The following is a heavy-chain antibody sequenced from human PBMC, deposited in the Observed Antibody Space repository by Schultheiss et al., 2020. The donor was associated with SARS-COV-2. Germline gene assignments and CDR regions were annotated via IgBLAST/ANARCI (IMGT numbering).Heavy chain of an antibody. CDR3: ARASTETLALPDDY. D-gene: IGHD4-17*01. Sequence: SETLSLTCTVSGGSISGDYWSWIRQPPGKGLEWIGYISDSGSTNYNPSLKSRVTISVDTSKKNFSLKLRSVTDADTALYYCARASTETLALPDDYWGQGTLVTVSS. CDR2: ISDSGST. J-gene: IGHJ4*02. V-gene: IGHV4-59*01. CDR1: GGSISGDY.